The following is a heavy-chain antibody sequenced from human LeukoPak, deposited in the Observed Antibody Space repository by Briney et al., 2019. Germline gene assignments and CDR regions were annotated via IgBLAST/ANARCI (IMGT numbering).Heavy chain of an antibody. CDR3: ASFIAVAGPMDV. CDR2: IYHSGST. D-gene: IGHD6-19*01. Sequence: SETLSLTCAVSGYSISSGYYWGWIRQPPGKGLEWTGSIYHSGSTYYNPSLKSRVTISVDTSKNQFSLKLSSVTAADTAVYYCASFIAVAGPMDVWGKGTTVTVSS. CDR1: GYSISSGYY. V-gene: IGHV4-38-2*01. J-gene: IGHJ6*03.